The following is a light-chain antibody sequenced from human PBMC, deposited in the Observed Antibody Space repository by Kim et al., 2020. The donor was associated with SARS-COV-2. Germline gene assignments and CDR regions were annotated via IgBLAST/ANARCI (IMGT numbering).Light chain of an antibody. CDR2: GAS. J-gene: IGKJ2*01. CDR1: QSVSSN. Sequence: EIVMTQSPATLSVSPGERATLSCRASQSVSSNLALYQQKPGQAPRLLIYGASTSATGIPARFSGSGSGREFTLTNSSLQSEDFAVYYCKQYYNWPYTFGRGTKLEI. CDR3: KQYYNWPYT. V-gene: IGKV3-15*01.